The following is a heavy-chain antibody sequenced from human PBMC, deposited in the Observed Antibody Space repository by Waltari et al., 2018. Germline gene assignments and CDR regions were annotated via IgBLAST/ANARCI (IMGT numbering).Heavy chain of an antibody. CDR2: IYPSGDT. CDR1: GGSISRSAYY. J-gene: IGHJ3*02. D-gene: IGHD2-15*01. Sequence: QLQLQESGPGLVKSSETLSLTCAVSGGSISRSAYYWVWLRQPPGKELEWIGSIYPSGDTYYHASVESRGRGSVDRSSNHFSMTLSSVTAADTAVYYCARRGDWLPLDAFDIWGQGTVVTVSS. CDR3: ARRGDWLPLDAFDI. V-gene: IGHV4-39*02.